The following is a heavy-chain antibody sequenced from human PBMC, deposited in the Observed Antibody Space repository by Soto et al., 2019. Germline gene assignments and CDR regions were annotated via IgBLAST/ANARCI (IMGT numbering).Heavy chain of an antibody. Sequence: QVQLQESGPGLVKPSETLSLTCTVSGGSISSYYWSWIRQPPGKGLEWIGYIYYSGSTNYNPSLKSRVTKSAXTSKNQFSLKLSSVTAADTAVYYCARDVEMATFDYWGQGTLVTVSS. V-gene: IGHV4-59*01. J-gene: IGHJ4*02. CDR2: IYYSGST. CDR1: GGSISSYY. D-gene: IGHD5-12*01. CDR3: ARDVEMATFDY.